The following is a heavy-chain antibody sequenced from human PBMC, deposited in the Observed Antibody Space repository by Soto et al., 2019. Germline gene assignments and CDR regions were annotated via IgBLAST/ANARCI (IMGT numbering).Heavy chain of an antibody. CDR3: AREPTVIVVVVAPTPRPRTDYGMDV. CDR1: GYTFTSYG. Sequence: QVQLVQSGAEVKKPGASVKVSCKASGYTFTSYGISWVRQAPGQGLEWMGWISAYNGNTNYAQKLQGRVTMTTDTTTSTAYMELRSLRSDDTAVYYCAREPTVIVVVVAPTPRPRTDYGMDVWGQGTTVTVSS. D-gene: IGHD2-15*01. J-gene: IGHJ6*02. CDR2: ISAYNGNT. V-gene: IGHV1-18*01.